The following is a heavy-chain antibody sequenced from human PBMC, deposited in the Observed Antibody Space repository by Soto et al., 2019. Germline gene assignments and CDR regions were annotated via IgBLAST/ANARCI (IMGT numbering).Heavy chain of an antibody. CDR1: GGTFSSYA. CDR2: TIPIFGTA. CDR3: ARGSITGTTLLYYYGMDV. J-gene: IGHJ6*02. V-gene: IGHV1-69*13. D-gene: IGHD1-7*01. Sequence: SVKVSCKASGGTFSSYAISWVRQAPGQGLEWMGGTIPIFGTANYAQKFQGRVTITADESTSTAYMELSSLRSEDTAVYYCARGSITGTTLLYYYGMDVWGQGTTVTVSS.